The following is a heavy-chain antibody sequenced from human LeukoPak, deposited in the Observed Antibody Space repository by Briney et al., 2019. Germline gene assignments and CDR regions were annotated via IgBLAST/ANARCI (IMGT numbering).Heavy chain of an antibody. CDR1: GFTFSSYS. CDR3: XSGXXSGGSCXXXY. V-gene: IGHV3-21*01. CDR2: ISSSSSYI. J-gene: IGHJ4*02. Sequence: GGSLRLSCAASGFTFSSYSMNWVRQAPGKGLEWVSSISSSSSYIYYADSVKGRFTISRDNAKNSLYLQMNSLRAEDTAVYYCXSGXXSGGSCXXXYWGQGTXVTX. D-gene: IGHD2-15*01.